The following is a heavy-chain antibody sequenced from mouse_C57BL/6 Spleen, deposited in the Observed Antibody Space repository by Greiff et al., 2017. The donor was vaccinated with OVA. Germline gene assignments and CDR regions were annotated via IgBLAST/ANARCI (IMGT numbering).Heavy chain of an antibody. V-gene: IGHV5-17*01. D-gene: IGHD4-1*01. Sequence: EVKLMESGGGLVKPGGSLKLSCAASGFTFSDYGMHWVRQAPEKGLEWVAYISSGSSTIYYADTVKGRFTISRDNAKNTLFLHMASLRSEDTAMYYGSRRGLGSFDYWGQGTTLTVSS. CDR1: GFTFSDYG. J-gene: IGHJ2*01. CDR2: ISSGSSTI. CDR3: SRRGLGSFDY.